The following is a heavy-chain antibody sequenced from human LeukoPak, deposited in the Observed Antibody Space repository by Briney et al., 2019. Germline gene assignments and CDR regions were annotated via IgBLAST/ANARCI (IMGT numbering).Heavy chain of an antibody. CDR3: AKDTYYYDSSGQADY. V-gene: IGHV3-23*01. J-gene: IGHJ4*02. CDR1: GLIFSTYG. CDR2: ISANGDIT. Sequence: GGSLRLSCEVSGLIFSTYGMAWVRQAPGKGLEWVSSISANGDITNYAGSVKGRFTISRDNSKNTLYLQMNSLRAEDTAVYYCAKDTYYYDSSGQADYWGQGTLVTVSS. D-gene: IGHD3-22*01.